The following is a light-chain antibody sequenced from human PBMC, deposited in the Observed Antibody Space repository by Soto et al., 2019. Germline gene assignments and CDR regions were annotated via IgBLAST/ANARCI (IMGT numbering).Light chain of an antibody. CDR1: QSIRNY. V-gene: IGKV1-39*01. J-gene: IGKJ1*01. Sequence: DIQMTQSPSSLSASVGDRVTISCRASQSIRNYVSWYQQKPGTAPKLLIRAASTLQSGVPSRLTGSGSEPDFTLTISSLQIEDFATYFCQQTDTTPPTFGHGT. CDR2: AAS. CDR3: QQTDTTPPT.